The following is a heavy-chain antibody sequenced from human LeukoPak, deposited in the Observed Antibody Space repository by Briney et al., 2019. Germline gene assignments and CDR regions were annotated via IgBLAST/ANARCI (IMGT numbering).Heavy chain of an antibody. D-gene: IGHD6-6*01. J-gene: IGHJ4*02. CDR1: GGSISSDY. V-gene: IGHV4-59*01. Sequence: SETLSLTCTVSGGSISSDYWSWIRQSPGKGLEWIGYIYYSGTTSYNPSLKSRVTISLDTSKNQFSLKLSSVTAADTAVYYCARQADDSSSSLVYFDYWGQGTLVTVSS. CDR3: ARQADDSSSSLVYFDY. CDR2: IYYSGTT.